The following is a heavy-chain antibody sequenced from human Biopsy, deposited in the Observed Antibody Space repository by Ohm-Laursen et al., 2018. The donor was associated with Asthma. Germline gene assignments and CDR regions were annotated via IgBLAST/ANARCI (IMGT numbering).Heavy chain of an antibody. CDR3: ARGQGRGIQLWSLDP. CDR1: GGSISSDY. V-gene: IGHV4-59*01. Sequence: GTLSLTCPVSGGSISSDYWSWLRQSPGKGLEWIGYIHNSGNTNYNPSLKSRVTISLDTSKNHFSLRLSFVTAADTAVYFCARGQGRGIQLWSLDPWGQGILVTVSS. D-gene: IGHD5-18*01. CDR2: IHNSGNT. J-gene: IGHJ5*02.